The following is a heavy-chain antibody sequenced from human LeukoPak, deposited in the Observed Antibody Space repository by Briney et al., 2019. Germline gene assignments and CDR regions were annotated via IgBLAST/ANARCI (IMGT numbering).Heavy chain of an antibody. V-gene: IGHV3-7*01. CDR2: IKQDGSEK. CDR3: ARDLDGSYDY. J-gene: IGHJ4*02. Sequence: GGSLRLSCAASGFTFSSFWMSWVRQAPGKGLEWVANIKQDGSEKYYVDSVKGRFTISRDNAKNSVHLQMNSLRAEDTAVYYCARDLDGSYDYWGQGTLVTVSS. CDR1: GFTFSSFW. D-gene: IGHD1-26*01.